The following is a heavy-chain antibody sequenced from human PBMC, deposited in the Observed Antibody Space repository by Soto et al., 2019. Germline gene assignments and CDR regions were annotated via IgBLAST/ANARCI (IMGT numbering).Heavy chain of an antibody. V-gene: IGHV3-74*01. Sequence: EVQLVESGGVSVQPGGSLRLSCTASGFTLSNYWMHWVRQAPGKGLVWVSRINTDGSTTTYADSVKGRFTISRDNAKNTLYLQMNSLRDEDTAVYYCVRIRSGDGYTLGYWGQGTLVTVS. J-gene: IGHJ4*02. CDR2: INTDGSTT. D-gene: IGHD5-12*01. CDR3: VRIRSGDGYTLGY. CDR1: GFTLSNYW.